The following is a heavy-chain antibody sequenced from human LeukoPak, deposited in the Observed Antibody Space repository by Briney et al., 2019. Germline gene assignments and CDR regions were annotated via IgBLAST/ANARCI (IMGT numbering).Heavy chain of an antibody. CDR1: GFTFRNAW. CDR2: ITSKTEGGTT. D-gene: IGHD3-10*01. V-gene: IGHV3-15*01. Sequence: KSGGSLRLSCAASGFTFRNAWMSWVRQAPGKGLEWVGRITSKTEGGTTDYTAPVKGRFTISRDDSKNTLYLQMNSLRTEDTAVYYCTTDAITTFRGVQDYWGQGTLVTISS. CDR3: TTDAITTFRGVQDY. J-gene: IGHJ4*02.